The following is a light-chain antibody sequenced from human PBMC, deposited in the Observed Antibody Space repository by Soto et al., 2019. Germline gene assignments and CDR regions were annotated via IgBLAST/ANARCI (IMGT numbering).Light chain of an antibody. CDR3: QHSNNPPYT. V-gene: IGKV1-39*01. Sequence: DIRMTQSPSSLSASVGDRVTITCRASRSVTPYFNWYQQKPGKAPKLLVYGMSKLQSGVPSRFSASGSGTDVTLTITSLQPDDVGTYYCQHSNNPPYTFAQGTRL. CDR1: RSVTPY. CDR2: GMS. J-gene: IGKJ2*01.